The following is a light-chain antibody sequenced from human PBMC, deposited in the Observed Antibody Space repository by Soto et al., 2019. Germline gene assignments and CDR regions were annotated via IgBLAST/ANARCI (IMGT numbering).Light chain of an antibody. CDR2: EVS. V-gene: IGLV2-8*01. Sequence: QSALTQPPSASGSPGQSVTISCTGTSSDVGAYNYVSWYQQYPGKAPKLMIYEVSKRPSGVPDRFSASKSGNTASLTVSGLQAEDEADYYCVSYAGSKNVFGTGTKVTVL. CDR3: VSYAGSKNV. J-gene: IGLJ1*01. CDR1: SSDVGAYNY.